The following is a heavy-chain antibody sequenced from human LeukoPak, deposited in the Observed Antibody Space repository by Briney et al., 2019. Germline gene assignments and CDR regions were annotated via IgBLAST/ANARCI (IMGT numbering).Heavy chain of an antibody. J-gene: IGHJ4*02. V-gene: IGHV3-30-3*02. CDR1: GFTFSSFA. Sequence: GGSLRLSCAASGFTFSSFAIHWVRQAPGKGLEWVALISYDGSNKYYADPVKGRFTISRDNSKNTLYLQMNSLRAEDTAVYYCAKRSDYGVNSNCFDYWGQGTLVTVSS. CDR3: AKRSDYGVNSNCFDY. CDR2: ISYDGSNK. D-gene: IGHD4-23*01.